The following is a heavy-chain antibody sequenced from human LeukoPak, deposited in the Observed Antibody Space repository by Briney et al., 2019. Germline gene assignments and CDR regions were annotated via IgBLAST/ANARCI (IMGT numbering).Heavy chain of an antibody. Sequence: GGSLRLSCAASGFTFSSYEMNWVRQAPGKGLEWVSYISSSGSTIYYADSVKGRFTISRDNAKNSLYLQMNSLRAEDTAVYYCAKDCSGGSCYSFGGGFDYWGQGTLVTVSS. CDR3: AKDCSGGSCYSFGGGFDY. CDR2: ISSSGSTI. V-gene: IGHV3-48*03. D-gene: IGHD2-15*01. J-gene: IGHJ4*02. CDR1: GFTFSSYE.